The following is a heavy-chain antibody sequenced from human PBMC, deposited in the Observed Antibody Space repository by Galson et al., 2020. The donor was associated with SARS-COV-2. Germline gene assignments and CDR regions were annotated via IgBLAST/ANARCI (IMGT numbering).Heavy chain of an antibody. CDR2: ISTSSSYT. J-gene: IGHJ6*02. V-gene: IGHV3-21*01. CDR1: GFPFSTYS. D-gene: IGHD5-18*01. Sequence: GESPKISCAASGFPFSTYSMNWVRLAPGKGLEWVSSISTSSSYTYYVDSVKGRFSISRDNPRNSRYLQMNSLRAEDTAVYYCARDEGIRGYNYGRLYYGMDVWGQGTTVTVSS. CDR3: ARDEGIRGYNYGRLYYGMDV.